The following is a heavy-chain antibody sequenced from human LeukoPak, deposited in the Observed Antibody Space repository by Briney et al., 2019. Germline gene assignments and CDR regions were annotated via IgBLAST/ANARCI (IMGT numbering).Heavy chain of an antibody. D-gene: IGHD3-3*01. J-gene: IGHJ4*02. CDR1: GGSISSYY. CDR2: IYHSGST. V-gene: IGHV4-59*01. CDR3: AGSYTIFGVVGYLDY. Sequence: SETLSLTCTVSGGSISSYYWSWIRQPPGKGLEWIGYIYHSGSTNYNPSLKSRVTISVDTSKNQFSLKLSSVTAADTAVYYCAGSYTIFGVVGYLDYWGQGTLVTVSS.